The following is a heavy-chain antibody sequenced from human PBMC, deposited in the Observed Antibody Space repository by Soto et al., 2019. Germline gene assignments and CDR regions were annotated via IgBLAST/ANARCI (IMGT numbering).Heavy chain of an antibody. V-gene: IGHV3-33*01. CDR1: GFTFSSYG. Sequence: GGSLRLSCAASGFTFSSYGMHWVRQAPGKGLEWVAVIWYDGSNKYYADSVKGRFTISRDNSKNTLYLQMNSLRAEDTAVYYCARAGIAVAVHYYYYGMDVWGQGTTVTVS. D-gene: IGHD6-19*01. J-gene: IGHJ6*02. CDR2: IWYDGSNK. CDR3: ARAGIAVAVHYYYYGMDV.